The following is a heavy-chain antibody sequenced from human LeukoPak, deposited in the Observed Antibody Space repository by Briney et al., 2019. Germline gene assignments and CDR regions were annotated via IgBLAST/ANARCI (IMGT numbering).Heavy chain of an antibody. Sequence: ASVKVSCKASGYTFTGYYMHWVRQAPGQGLEWMGWINPNSGGTNYAQKFQGRVTMTRDTPISTAYMELSRLRSDDTAVYYCARGSYYYYGMDVWGQGTTVTVSS. V-gene: IGHV1-2*02. CDR2: INPNSGGT. CDR3: ARGSYYYYGMDV. J-gene: IGHJ6*02. CDR1: GYTFTGYY.